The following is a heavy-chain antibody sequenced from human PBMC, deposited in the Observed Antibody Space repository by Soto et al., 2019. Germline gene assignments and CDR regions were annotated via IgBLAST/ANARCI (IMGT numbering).Heavy chain of an antibody. J-gene: IGHJ6*02. CDR1: GYTFTGQY. D-gene: IGHD1-7*01. Sequence: ASVKVSCKASGYTFTGQYMHWVRQAPGQGLEWMGWINPNSGDTNYAQKFQGRVTMTRDTSIRTAYMELSSLRSNDTAIYYCARESSGITLYGMDVWGQGTTVTVSS. CDR3: ARESSGITLYGMDV. CDR2: INPNSGDT. V-gene: IGHV1-2*02.